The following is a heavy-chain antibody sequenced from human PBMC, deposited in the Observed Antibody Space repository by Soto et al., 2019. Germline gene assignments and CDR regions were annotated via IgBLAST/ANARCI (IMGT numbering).Heavy chain of an antibody. D-gene: IGHD1-1*01. V-gene: IGHV3-23*01. CDR1: GFTFSSNG. CDR2: ISGIGENT. J-gene: IGHJ4*02. CDR3: AKDDNWMDVN. Sequence: EVQRLESGGGLVQPGGSLRLSCAASGFTFSSNGMSWVRQSPGQGLEWVSGISGIGENTYYAESVRGRFTISRDNSKNTLYLQMNRLRAEDTAVYYCAKDDNWMDVNWGRGTLVTVSS.